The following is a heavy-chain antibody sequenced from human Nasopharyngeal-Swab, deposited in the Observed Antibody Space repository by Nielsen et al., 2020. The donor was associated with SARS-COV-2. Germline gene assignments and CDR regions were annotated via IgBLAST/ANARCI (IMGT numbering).Heavy chain of an antibody. J-gene: IGHJ4*02. CDR3: ARDLPFGGEPFDY. CDR1: GFTFTNYG. CDR2: ISYDGSNK. V-gene: IGHV3-30*03. Sequence: GESLKISCAASGFTFTNYGMHWVRQAPGKGLEWVAVISYDGSNKYYADSVKGRFTISRDNSKNTLYLQMNSLRAEDTAVYYCARDLPFGGEPFDYWGQGTLVTVSS. D-gene: IGHD3-10*01.